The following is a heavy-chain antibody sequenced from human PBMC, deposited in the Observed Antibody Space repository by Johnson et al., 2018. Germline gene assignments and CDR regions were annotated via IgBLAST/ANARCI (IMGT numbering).Heavy chain of an antibody. D-gene: IGHD3-22*01. J-gene: IGHJ3*02. CDR2: IVPIFHRP. CDR3: ARGHDSGSYRLGNAFDI. CDR1: GGTFSTYA. V-gene: IGHV1-69*01. Sequence: SASGGTFSTYAIIWVRQAPGQGLEWMGGIVPIFHRPDYAQNFQRRVSITADASTNTVHLELSTLRSADTAVYYCARGHDSGSYRLGNAFDIWGQGTLVTVSS.